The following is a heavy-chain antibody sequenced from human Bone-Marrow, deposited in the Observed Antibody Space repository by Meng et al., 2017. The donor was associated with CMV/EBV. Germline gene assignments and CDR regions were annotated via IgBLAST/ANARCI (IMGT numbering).Heavy chain of an antibody. Sequence: GSLRLSCAVYGGSFSGYYWSWIRQPPEKGLEWIGEINHTGRTKYNPPLKSRVTISVDTSKNQFSLKLSSVTAADTAVYYCATRIAAAGSVSVDVWGQGTTVTVS. CDR1: GGSFSGYY. J-gene: IGHJ6*02. CDR2: INHTGRT. CDR3: ATRIAAAGSVSVDV. D-gene: IGHD6-13*01. V-gene: IGHV4-34*01.